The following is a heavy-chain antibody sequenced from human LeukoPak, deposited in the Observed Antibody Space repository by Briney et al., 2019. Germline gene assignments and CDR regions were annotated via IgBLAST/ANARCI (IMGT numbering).Heavy chain of an antibody. CDR1: GFTFSSYA. D-gene: IGHD1-26*01. J-gene: IGHJ5*02. Sequence: PGGSLRLSCAASGFTFSSYAMSWVRQAPGKGLEWVSAISGSGGSTYYADSVKGRFTISRDNSKNTLCLQMNSLRAEDTAVYYCAKDPGGSYTPWFDPWGQGTLVTVSP. V-gene: IGHV3-23*01. CDR3: AKDPGGSYTPWFDP. CDR2: ISGSGGST.